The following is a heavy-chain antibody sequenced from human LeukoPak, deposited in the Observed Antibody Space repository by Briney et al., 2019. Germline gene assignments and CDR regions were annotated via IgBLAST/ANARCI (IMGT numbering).Heavy chain of an antibody. D-gene: IGHD3-22*01. CDR1: GFTFSNAW. CDR2: IKSKTDGGTT. V-gene: IGHV3-15*01. J-gene: IGHJ4*02. Sequence: GGSLRLSCAASGFTFSNAWMSWVRQAPGKGLEWVGRIKSKTDGGTTDYAAPVKGRFTISRDDSKNTLYLQMNSLKTEDTAVYYCTTDDYYDSSGYHPLGDYWGQGTLVTVSS. CDR3: TTDDYYDSSGYHPLGDY.